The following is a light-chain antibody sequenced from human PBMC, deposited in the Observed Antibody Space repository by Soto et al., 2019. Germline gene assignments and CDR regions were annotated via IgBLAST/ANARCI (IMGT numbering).Light chain of an antibody. CDR3: AAWDDSLSGRV. CDR2: RNN. V-gene: IGLV1-47*01. CDR1: SSNIGSNY. Sequence: QPVLTQPPSASGTPGQRVTISCSGSSSNIGSNYVYWYQQLPGTAPKLLIYRNNQRPSGVPDRFSGSKSGTSASLAISGLRSEDEADYYCAAWDDSLSGRVFGGGTKLHRP. J-gene: IGLJ2*01.